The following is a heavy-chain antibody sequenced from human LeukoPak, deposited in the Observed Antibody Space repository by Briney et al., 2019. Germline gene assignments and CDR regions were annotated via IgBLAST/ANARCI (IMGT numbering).Heavy chain of an antibody. V-gene: IGHV3-30*02. J-gene: IGHJ4*02. CDR3: AKEGWDKSYWYGRIDY. CDR2: IWYDGSNK. Sequence: GGSLRLSCAASGFTFSSYGMHWVRQAPGKGLEWVAVIWYDGSNKYYADSVKGRFTISRDNPKNTLFLQMNSLRAEDTAVYYCAKEGWDKSYWYGRIDYWGQGTLVTVSS. D-gene: IGHD2-8*02. CDR1: GFTFSSYG.